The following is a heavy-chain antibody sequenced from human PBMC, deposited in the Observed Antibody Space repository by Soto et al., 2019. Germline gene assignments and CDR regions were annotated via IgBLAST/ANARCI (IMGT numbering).Heavy chain of an antibody. CDR2: IYYSGST. Sequence: QVQLQESGPGLVKPSQTLSLTCTVSGGSISSGGYYWSWIRQHPGKGLEWIGYIYYSGSTYYNPSLKCRVTISVDTSKNQFSLKLSSVTAADTAVYYCARDLQYSRLFYGMDVWGQGTTVTVSS. J-gene: IGHJ6*02. CDR3: ARDLQYSRLFYGMDV. V-gene: IGHV4-31*03. D-gene: IGHD6-13*01. CDR1: GGSISSGGYY.